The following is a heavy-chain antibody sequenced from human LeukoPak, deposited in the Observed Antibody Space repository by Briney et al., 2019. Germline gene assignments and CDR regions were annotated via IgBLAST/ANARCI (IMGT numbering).Heavy chain of an antibody. D-gene: IGHD6-13*01. Sequence: PSETLSLTCAVYGGSFSGYYYSWIRQPPGEGLEWIGEINHSGDTNYNPSLKSRVTLSVDTSKNQFSLKLSSVTAADTAVYYCARLLHPQSTSWFIDYWGQGALVTVSS. V-gene: IGHV4-34*01. CDR3: ARLLHPQSTSWFIDY. CDR2: INHSGDT. J-gene: IGHJ4*02. CDR1: GGSFSGYY.